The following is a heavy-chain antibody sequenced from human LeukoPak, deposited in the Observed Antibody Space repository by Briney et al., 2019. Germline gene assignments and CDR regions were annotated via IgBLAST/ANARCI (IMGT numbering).Heavy chain of an antibody. J-gene: IGHJ4*02. CDR3: AKRGRTAMGTPFDY. Sequence: GGSLRLSCAASGFTFGSYAMSWVRQVPGKGLEWVSAVSGSGASTYYTDSVKGRFTISRDNSKNTLYLQMNSLRAEDTAIYYCAKRGRTAMGTPFDYWGQGTLVTVSS. CDR2: VSGSGAST. V-gene: IGHV3-23*01. CDR1: GFTFGSYA. D-gene: IGHD5-18*01.